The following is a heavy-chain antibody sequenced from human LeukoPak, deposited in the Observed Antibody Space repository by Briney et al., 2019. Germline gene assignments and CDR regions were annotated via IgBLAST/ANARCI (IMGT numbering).Heavy chain of an antibody. CDR3: ARAFPVTRIDY. CDR1: GFTFTKYW. CDR2: ISSSRSTI. D-gene: IGHD4-17*01. J-gene: IGHJ4*02. V-gene: IGHV3-48*01. Sequence: GGSLRLSCAASGFTFTKYWMTWVRQAPGKGLEWVSYISSSRSTIYYADSVKGRFTISRDNAKNSLYLQMNSLRAEDTAVYYCARAFPVTRIDYWGQGTLVTVSS.